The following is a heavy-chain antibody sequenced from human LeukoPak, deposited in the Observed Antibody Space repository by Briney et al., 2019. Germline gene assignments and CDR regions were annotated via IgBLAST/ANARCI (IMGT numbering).Heavy chain of an antibody. V-gene: IGHV3-23*01. D-gene: IGHD6-13*01. CDR1: GFTFSSYA. CDR3: AKGGYSSSWRNYFDY. J-gene: IGHJ4*02. CDR2: ISGSGGST. Sequence: GSLRLSCAASGFTFSSYAMSWVRQAPGKGLEWVSDISGSGGSTYYADSVKGRSTISRDNSKNTLYLQMNSLRAEDTAVYYCAKGGYSSSWRNYFDYWGQGTLVTVPS.